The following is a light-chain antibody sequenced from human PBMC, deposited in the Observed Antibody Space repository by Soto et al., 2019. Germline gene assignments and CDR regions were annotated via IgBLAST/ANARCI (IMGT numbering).Light chain of an antibody. CDR2: GAS. CDR1: QSIGRD. Sequence: EIVMTQSPATLSVSPGERATLSCRASQSIGRDLAWYQKKPGQPPRLLLSGASTRAPGIPVRFSGSGSGTEFTLTINSLQSEDFAVYYCQQYNDWPRTFGQGTEVEIK. V-gene: IGKV3-15*01. J-gene: IGKJ1*01. CDR3: QQYNDWPRT.